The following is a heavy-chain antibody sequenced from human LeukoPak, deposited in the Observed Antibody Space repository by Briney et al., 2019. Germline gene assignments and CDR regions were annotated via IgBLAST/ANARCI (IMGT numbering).Heavy chain of an antibody. Sequence: GGSLRLSCAASGFTFSSYEMNWVRQAPGKGLEWVSYISSSGNSIYYAASVKGRFTISRDNAKNSLYLQMNSLRAEDTAVYYCARVQWGSLVAIDYWGQGTLVTVSS. CDR1: GFTFSSYE. CDR2: ISSSGNSI. J-gene: IGHJ4*02. CDR3: ARVQWGSLVAIDY. D-gene: IGHD5-12*01. V-gene: IGHV3-48*03.